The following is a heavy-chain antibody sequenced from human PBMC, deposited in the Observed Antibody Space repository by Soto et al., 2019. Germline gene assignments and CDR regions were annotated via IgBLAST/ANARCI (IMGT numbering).Heavy chain of an antibody. V-gene: IGHV5-51*01. CDR1: GYSFTSYW. Sequence: GESLKISCKASGYSFTSYWIGWVRQMPGKGLEWMGIIHPGDSQIIYSPSFQGQVAISVDKSINTAYLQWSSLKASDTAMYYCERHCCGGRPCWGQGTQVTVS. CDR2: IHPGDSQI. CDR3: ERHCCGGRPC. J-gene: IGHJ4*02. D-gene: IGHD2-21*01.